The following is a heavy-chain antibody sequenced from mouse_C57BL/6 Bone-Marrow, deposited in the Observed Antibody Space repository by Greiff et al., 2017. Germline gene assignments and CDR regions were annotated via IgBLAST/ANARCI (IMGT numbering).Heavy chain of an antibody. V-gene: IGHV1-77*01. CDR2: IGPGSGST. CDR3: ARSDDYEYYYAMDY. CDR1: GYTFTDYY. Sequence: VQVVESGAELVKPGASVKISCKASGYTFTDYYINWVKQRPGQGLEWIGKIGPGSGSTYYNEKFKGKATLTADKSSSSAYMQLSSLTSEDSAVYFCARSDDYEYYYAMDYWGQGTSVTVSS. J-gene: IGHJ4*01. D-gene: IGHD2-4*01.